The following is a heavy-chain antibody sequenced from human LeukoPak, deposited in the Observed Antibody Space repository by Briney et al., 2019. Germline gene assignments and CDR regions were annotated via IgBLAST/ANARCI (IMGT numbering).Heavy chain of an antibody. V-gene: IGHV3-30*02. D-gene: IGHD3-22*01. J-gene: IGHJ4*02. CDR2: IRYDGSNK. Sequence: GGSLRLSCAASGFTFSSYGMHWVRQAPGKGLEWVAFIRYDGSNKYYADSVKGRFTISRDNSKNTLYLQMNSLRAEDTAVYYCAKEGYYYDSSGSLWGQGTLVTVPS. CDR1: GFTFSSYG. CDR3: AKEGYYYDSSGSL.